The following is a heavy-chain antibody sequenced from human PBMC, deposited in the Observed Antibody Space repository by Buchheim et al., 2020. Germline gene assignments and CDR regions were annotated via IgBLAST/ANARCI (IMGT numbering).Heavy chain of an antibody. Sequence: QVQLQESGPGLVKPSGTLSLTCAVSGGSISSSNWCSWVRQPPGKGLEWIGEIYHSGSTNYNQSLKSRVTISVDKSKNQSSLKLSSVTAADTAVYYCARNPSLIVVVIGHYYYGMDVWGQGTT. CDR3: ARNPSLIVVVIGHYYYGMDV. V-gene: IGHV4-4*02. J-gene: IGHJ6*02. CDR1: GGSISSSNW. CDR2: IYHSGST. D-gene: IGHD3-22*01.